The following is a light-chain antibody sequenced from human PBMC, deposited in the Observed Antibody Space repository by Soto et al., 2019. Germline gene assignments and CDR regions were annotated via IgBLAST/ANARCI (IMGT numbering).Light chain of an antibody. Sequence: DIQMTQSISSVYASVGDRATITCRARQAISTWLAWYQQRPGKAPKLLIYGASSLQSGVPSRFSGSGAGTDFTLTISSLRPEYFATYCYQQAKSFPLPFGGGTQVHI. V-gene: IGKV1D-12*01. CDR2: GAS. CDR1: QAISTW. CDR3: QQAKSFPLP. J-gene: IGKJ4*01.